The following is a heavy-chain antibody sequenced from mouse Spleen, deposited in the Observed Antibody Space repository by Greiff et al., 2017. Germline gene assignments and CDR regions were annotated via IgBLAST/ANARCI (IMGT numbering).Heavy chain of an antibody. V-gene: IGHV5-12*01. Sequence: EVKLMESGGAFVQPGGSLKLSCAASGFIFTDYYIFWVRQTPEKRLEWVAYISQSGDTTYYLDTVKGRFTISRDNAKNFLYLQMSRLKSEDTAMYFCARHDYDVGFTYWGQGTLVTVSA. D-gene: IGHD2-4*01. J-gene: IGHJ3*01. CDR3: ARHDYDVGFTY. CDR1: GFIFTDYY. CDR2: ISQSGDTT.